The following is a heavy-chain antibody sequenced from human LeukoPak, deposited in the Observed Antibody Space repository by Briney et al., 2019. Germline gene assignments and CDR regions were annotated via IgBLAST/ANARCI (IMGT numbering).Heavy chain of an antibody. Sequence: SETLSLTCTVSGGSISTYYWTWIRQPPGKGLEWIGYIYYSGSTHYNPSLKSRVTILVDTSKNQFSLKLSSVTAADTAVYYCAGGRSGYYGSGSYDNWGQGTLVTVSS. J-gene: IGHJ4*02. V-gene: IGHV4-59*01. CDR3: AGGRSGYYGSGSYDN. D-gene: IGHD3-10*01. CDR1: GGSISTYY. CDR2: IYYSGST.